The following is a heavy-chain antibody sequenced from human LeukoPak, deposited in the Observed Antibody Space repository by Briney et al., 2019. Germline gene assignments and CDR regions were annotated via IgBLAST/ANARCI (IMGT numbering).Heavy chain of an antibody. D-gene: IGHD3-22*01. Sequence: ASVKVSCKASGYTFTGYYMHWVRQAPGQGLEWMGWINPNSGGTNYAQKFQGRVTMTRDTSISTAYMELSRLRSDDTAVYYCARDRSGDSSDFDYWGQGTLVTVSS. V-gene: IGHV1-2*02. CDR3: ARDRSGDSSDFDY. CDR1: GYTFTGYY. J-gene: IGHJ4*02. CDR2: INPNSGGT.